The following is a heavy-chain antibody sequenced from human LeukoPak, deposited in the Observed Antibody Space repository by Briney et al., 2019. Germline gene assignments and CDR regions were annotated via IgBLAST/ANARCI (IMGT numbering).Heavy chain of an antibody. V-gene: IGHV3-53*01. CDR3: ARLDYGGNVVDY. CDR2: IYGGGST. Sequence: GGSLRLSCAASGFTVSSNYMSWVRQAPGKGLEWVSVIYGGGSTYYADSVKGRFTISRDNSKNTLYLQMNSLRAEDTAVYYCARLDYGGNVVDYWGQGTLVTVSS. CDR1: GFTVSSNY. D-gene: IGHD4-23*01. J-gene: IGHJ4*02.